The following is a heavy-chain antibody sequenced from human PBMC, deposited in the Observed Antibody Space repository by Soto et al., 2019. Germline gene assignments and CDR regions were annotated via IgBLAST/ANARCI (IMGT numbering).Heavy chain of an antibody. CDR1: GYTFTSYA. D-gene: IGHD2-21*02. J-gene: IGHJ4*02. CDR2: INAGNGNT. V-gene: IGHV1-3*01. Sequence: ASVKVSCKASGYTFTSYAMHWVRQAPGQRLEWMGWINAGNGNTKYSQKFQGRVTITRDTSASTAYMELSSLRSEDTAVYYCARSXVVVTALDYWGQGTLVTVSS. CDR3: ARSXVVVTALDY.